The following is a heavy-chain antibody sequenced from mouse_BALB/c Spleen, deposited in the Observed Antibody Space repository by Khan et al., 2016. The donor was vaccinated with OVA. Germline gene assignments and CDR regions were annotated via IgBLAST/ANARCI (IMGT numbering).Heavy chain of an antibody. CDR2: IRYSGNT. CDR3: ARVYGGEFDY. J-gene: IGHJ2*01. V-gene: IGHV3-2*02. CDR1: GYSIASDYA. Sequence: EVQLQESGPGLVKPSQSLSLTCTVTGYSIASDYAWNWIRQFPGNKLEWMGFIRYSGNTNYNPSLKSRISITRDTSKNQFFLQLNSVTSEDTATYDCARVYGGEFDYWGQGTTLTVSS. D-gene: IGHD2-10*02.